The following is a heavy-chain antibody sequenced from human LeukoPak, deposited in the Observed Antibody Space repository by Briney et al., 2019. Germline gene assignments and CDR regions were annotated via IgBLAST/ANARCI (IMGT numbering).Heavy chain of an antibody. D-gene: IGHD5-12*01. J-gene: IGHJ4*02. Sequence: PSETLSLTCTVSGGSISSYYWSWLRQPPGKGLERIGYIYYSGSANYNPSLKSRVTISVDTSKNQFSLKLSSVTAADTAVYYCARLTGYDWESSYDYWGQGTLVTVSS. CDR3: ARLTGYDWESSYDY. CDR1: GGSISSYY. CDR2: IYYSGSA. V-gene: IGHV4-59*01.